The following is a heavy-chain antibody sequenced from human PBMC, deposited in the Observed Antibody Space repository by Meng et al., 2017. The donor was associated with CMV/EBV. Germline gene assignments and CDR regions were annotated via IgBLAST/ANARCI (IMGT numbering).Heavy chain of an antibody. CDR2: INPNSGGT. J-gene: IGHJ4*02. CDR3: ARLGSTDDY. Sequence: HAEGVLYGVEVKKPGASVKVFCKASGYTFTGYYMHWVRQAPGQGLEWMGWINPNSGGTNYAQKFQGRVTMTRDTSISTAYMELSRPRSDDTAVYYCARLGSTDDYWGQGTLVTVSS. CDR1: GYTFTGYY. D-gene: IGHD2-15*01. V-gene: IGHV1-2*02.